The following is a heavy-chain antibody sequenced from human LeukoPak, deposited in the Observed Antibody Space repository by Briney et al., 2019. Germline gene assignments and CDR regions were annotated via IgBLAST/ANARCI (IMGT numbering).Heavy chain of an antibody. CDR1: GGSISSSSYY. D-gene: IGHD6-13*01. CDR2: IYYSGST. J-gene: IGHJ6*03. CDR3: ARVPPAAAGIEDYYYYYMDV. Sequence: PSETLSLTCTVSGGSISSSSYYWSWIRQPPGKGLEWIGYIYYSGSTNYNPSLKSRVTISVDTSKNQFSLKLSSVTAADTAVYYCARVPPAAAGIEDYYYYYMDVWGKGTTVTISS. V-gene: IGHV4-61*01.